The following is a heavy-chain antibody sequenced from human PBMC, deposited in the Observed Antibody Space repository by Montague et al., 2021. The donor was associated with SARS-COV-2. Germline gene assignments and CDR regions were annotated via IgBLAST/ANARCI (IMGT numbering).Heavy chain of an antibody. J-gene: IGHJ5*02. CDR3: ARDRLLILAARGMVCAFDT. CDR1: GFSFSDYA. Sequence: SLRLSCAASGFSFSDYAMHWVRQPPGKGLEWVALITYNASNKYYEDSVQGRFTISRDNAKNTLYLQMNSLTCEDTAMYYCARDRLLILAARGMVCAFDTWGQGTLVTVSS. CDR2: ITYNASNK. V-gene: IGHV3-30*01. D-gene: IGHD2-8*01.